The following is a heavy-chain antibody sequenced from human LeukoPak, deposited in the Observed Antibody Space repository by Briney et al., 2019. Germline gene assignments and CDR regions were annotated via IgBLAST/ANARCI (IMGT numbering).Heavy chain of an antibody. V-gene: IGHV4-39*01. CDR3: AMTNGGDLDP. J-gene: IGHJ5*02. Sequence: SETLSLTCSVSGGSFSSSPYNCGWIRQPPGKGLEWIGSIYYIGSTYYNPSLKSRVTLSVDTSKNQFSLKLSSVIAADTAVYYCAMTNGGDLDPWGQGTLVTVSS. D-gene: IGHD2-21*02. CDR1: GGSFSSSPYN. CDR2: IYYIGST.